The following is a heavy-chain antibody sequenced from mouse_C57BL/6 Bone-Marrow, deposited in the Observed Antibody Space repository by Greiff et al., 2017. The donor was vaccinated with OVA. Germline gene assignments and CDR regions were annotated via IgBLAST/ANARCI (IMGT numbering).Heavy chain of an antibody. Sequence: QVQLQQPGAELVMPGASVKLSCKASGYTFTSYWMHWVKQRPGQGLEWIGEIDPSDSYTNYNQKFKGKSTLTVDKYSSTAYMQLSIRTSEDSAVYYCARESDYYGRDYYAMDYWGQGTSVTVSS. CDR1: GYTFTSYW. CDR2: IDPSDSYT. J-gene: IGHJ4*01. CDR3: ARESDYYGRDYYAMDY. D-gene: IGHD1-1*01. V-gene: IGHV1-69*01.